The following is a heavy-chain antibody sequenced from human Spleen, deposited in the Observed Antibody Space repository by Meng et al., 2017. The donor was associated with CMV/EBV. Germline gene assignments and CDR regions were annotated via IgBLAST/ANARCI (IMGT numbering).Heavy chain of an antibody. CDR3: ARGGTYNGIYFDF. J-gene: IGHJ4*02. CDR1: GGSVNRGNYC. Sequence: VSGGSVNRGNYCWSWIRQPPGKRLEWIGYVYYSGSTSCSPSLKSRVTMSIVTSKNQFSLKLTSVTAADTAVYYCARGGTYNGIYFDFWGQGSLVTVSS. D-gene: IGHD2-8*01. V-gene: IGHV4-61*01. CDR2: VYYSGST.